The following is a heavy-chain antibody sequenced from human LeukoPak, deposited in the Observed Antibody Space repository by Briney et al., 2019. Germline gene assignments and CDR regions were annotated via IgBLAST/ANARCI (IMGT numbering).Heavy chain of an antibody. D-gene: IGHD6-19*01. CDR1: GGSISSSSYY. CDR2: IYYSGST. Sequence: SETLSLTCTVSGGSISSSSYYWGWIRQPPGKGLEWIGSIYYSGSTYYNPSLKSRVTKSVVTSKNQFSLKLSSVTAADTAVYYCARESIAVAGSVLDYWGQGTLVTVSS. J-gene: IGHJ4*02. CDR3: ARESIAVAGSVLDY. V-gene: IGHV4-39*07.